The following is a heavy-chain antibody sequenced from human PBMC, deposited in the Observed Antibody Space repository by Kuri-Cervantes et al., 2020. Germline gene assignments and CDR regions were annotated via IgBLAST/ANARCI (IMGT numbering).Heavy chain of an antibody. J-gene: IGHJ6*02. D-gene: IGHD4-17*01. CDR2: SDPEDGET. V-gene: IGHV1-24*01. Sequence: ASVKVSCKVFGYTLTELSMHWVRQAPGKGLEWMGSSDPEDGETIYAQKFQDRVTMTEDRSIYTAYMELSSLRSEDTAVYYCATDHVADDGDYFYYGRDVWGQGTTVTVSS. CDR1: GYTLTELS. CDR3: ATDHVADDGDYFYYGRDV.